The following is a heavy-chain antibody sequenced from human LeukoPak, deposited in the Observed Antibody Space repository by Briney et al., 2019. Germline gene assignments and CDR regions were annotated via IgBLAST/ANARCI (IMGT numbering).Heavy chain of an antibody. Sequence: GGSLRLSCATSGFIFNNYGLIWVRQAPGKGLEWVSAISNDGGGTNYADFVKGRFTISRDNSKNTLFLQMNSLRAEDTALYYCAKGSSGYFVDLWGQGTLVTVSS. CDR2: ISNDGGGT. D-gene: IGHD3-22*01. J-gene: IGHJ5*02. CDR3: AKGSSGYFVDL. V-gene: IGHV3-23*01. CDR1: GFIFNNYG.